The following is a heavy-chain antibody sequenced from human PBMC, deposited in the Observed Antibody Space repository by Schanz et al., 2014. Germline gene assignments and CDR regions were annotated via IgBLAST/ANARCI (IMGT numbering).Heavy chain of an antibody. V-gene: IGHV3-30*02. CDR2: IQLDGSEI. D-gene: IGHD6-13*01. Sequence: QVHLVESGGGVVQPGGSLRLSCATSGFTFSSYGMHWVRQAPGKGLEWVAVIQLDGSEIYYTDSVKGRFTVSRDNSRNILYLERNSLRPEDTAVYYCGRRGRQQVTPQDYHYGMDVWGQGTTVSVSS. J-gene: IGHJ6*02. CDR1: GFTFSSYG. CDR3: GRRGRQQVTPQDYHYGMDV.